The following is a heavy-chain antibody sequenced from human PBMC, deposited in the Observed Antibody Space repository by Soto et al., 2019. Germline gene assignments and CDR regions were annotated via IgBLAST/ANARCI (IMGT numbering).Heavy chain of an antibody. Sequence: ASVKVSCKASGYTFTGYYMHWVRQAPGQGLEWMGWINPNSGGTNYAQKFQSGVTMTRDTSISTAYMELSSLRSDDTAVYYCARVLRYFDWLPQGDYYYGMDVWGQGTTVTVSS. CDR3: ARVLRYFDWLPQGDYYYGMDV. V-gene: IGHV1-2*02. D-gene: IGHD3-9*01. CDR2: INPNSGGT. CDR1: GYTFTGYY. J-gene: IGHJ6*02.